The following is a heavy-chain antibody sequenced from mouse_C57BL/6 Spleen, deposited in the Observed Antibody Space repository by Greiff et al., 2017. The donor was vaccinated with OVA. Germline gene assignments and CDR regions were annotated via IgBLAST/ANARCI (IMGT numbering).Heavy chain of an antibody. CDR3: ARGEGYFDV. CDR2: ISYDGSN. CDR1: GYSITSGYY. J-gene: IGHJ1*03. V-gene: IGHV3-6*01. Sequence: EVKLVESGPGLVKPSQSLSLTCSVTGYSITSGYYWNWIRQFPGNKLEWMGYISYDGSNNYNPSLKNRISITRDTSKNQFFLKLNSVTTEDTATYYCARGEGYFDVWGTGTTVTVSS.